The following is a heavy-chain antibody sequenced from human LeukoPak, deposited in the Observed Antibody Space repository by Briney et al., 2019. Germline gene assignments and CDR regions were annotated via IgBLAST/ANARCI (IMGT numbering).Heavy chain of an antibody. Sequence: PSETLSLTCTVSGGSISSSGYYWGWIRQPPGKGLEWIGSLYYSGSTYYNPSLKSRVTISVDTSKNQFSLKLSSVTAADTAVYYCARVLDGGYQRDCSGGSCFGNWFDPWGQGTLVTVSS. CDR3: ARVLDGGYQRDCSGGSCFGNWFDP. D-gene: IGHD2-15*01. V-gene: IGHV4-39*07. CDR1: GGSISSSGYY. CDR2: LYYSGST. J-gene: IGHJ5*02.